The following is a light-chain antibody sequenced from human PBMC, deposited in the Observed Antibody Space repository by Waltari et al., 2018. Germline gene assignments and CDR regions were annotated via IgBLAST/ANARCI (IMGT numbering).Light chain of an antibody. CDR2: VGTGGNVG. Sequence: QPVLTQPPSASASLGASVTLTCPLSRGYSHYQVDWYQQRPGKGPRFVMRVGTGGNVGSKGDGIPDRFSVLGSGLNRYLTIKNIQEEDESDYHCGADHGSGSNFVVVFGGGTKLTVL. CDR3: GADHGSGSNFVVV. CDR1: RGYSHYQ. V-gene: IGLV9-49*01. J-gene: IGLJ2*01.